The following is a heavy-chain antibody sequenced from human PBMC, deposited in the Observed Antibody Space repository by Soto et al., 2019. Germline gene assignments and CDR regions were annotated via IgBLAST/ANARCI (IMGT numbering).Heavy chain of an antibody. J-gene: IGHJ6*02. CDR3: ARGEIAAATFFYYYGMAL. V-gene: IGHV3-74*01. D-gene: IGHD6-13*01. CDR1: GFTLNNYW. CDR2: INGDATST. Sequence: QLVESGGGLVQPGGSLRLSCAASGFTLNNYWMHWVRQAPGMGLVWVSLINGDATSTSYADSVKGRFTISRDNARNTLYLQMNSLRAEDTALYYCARGEIAAATFFYYYGMALWGQGTTVTVS.